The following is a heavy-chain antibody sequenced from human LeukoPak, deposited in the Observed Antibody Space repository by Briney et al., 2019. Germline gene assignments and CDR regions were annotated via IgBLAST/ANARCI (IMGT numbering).Heavy chain of an antibody. Sequence: PGGSLSLSCAASGFTFTTHSMNWVRQAPGKGLGWVSYISSSSSTIYYADSVKGRFTISRDNAKNSLYLQMNSLRAEDTAVYYCARKQYSGSWSAIDYWGQGTLVTVSS. D-gene: IGHD6-13*01. J-gene: IGHJ4*02. V-gene: IGHV3-48*01. CDR1: GFTFTTHS. CDR2: ISSSSSTI. CDR3: ARKQYSGSWSAIDY.